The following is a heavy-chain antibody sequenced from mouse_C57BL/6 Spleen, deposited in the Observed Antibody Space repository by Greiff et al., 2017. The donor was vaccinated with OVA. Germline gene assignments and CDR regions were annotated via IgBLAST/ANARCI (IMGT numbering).Heavy chain of an antibody. D-gene: IGHD1-1*01. CDR1: GYTFTSYW. V-gene: IGHV1-69*01. J-gene: IGHJ3*01. Sequence: VQLQQPGAELVMPGASVKLSCKASGYTFTSYWMHWVKQRPGQGLEWIGEIDPSDSYTNYNQKFKGKSTLTVDKSSSTAYMQLSSLTSEDSAVYYCARPDYGSSSFAYWGQGTLVTVSA. CDR3: ARPDYGSSSFAY. CDR2: IDPSDSYT.